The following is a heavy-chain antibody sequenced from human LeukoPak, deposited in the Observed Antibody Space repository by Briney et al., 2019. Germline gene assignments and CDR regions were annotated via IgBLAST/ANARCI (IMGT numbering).Heavy chain of an antibody. D-gene: IGHD2-21*02. J-gene: IGHJ5*02. CDR1: GFTFSSYW. CDR3: AKDGTVTGPGWFDP. CDR2: IGYSGGGT. Sequence: GGSLRLSCAASGFTFSSYWMHWVRRTPGKGLEWVSTIGYSGGGTYYADSVKGRFTISRDNSKNTLYLQVNSLRAEDTAVYYCAKDGTVTGPGWFDPWGQGTLVTVSS. V-gene: IGHV3-23*01.